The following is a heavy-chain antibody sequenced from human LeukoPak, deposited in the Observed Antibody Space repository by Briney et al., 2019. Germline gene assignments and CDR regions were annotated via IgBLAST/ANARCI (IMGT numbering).Heavy chain of an antibody. Sequence: HTGGSLRLSCAASGFTFSSYAMSWVRQAPGKGLEWVSAISGSGGSTYYSDSVKGRFTISIDNSKNTLYLQMNSLRAEDTAVYYCARRAGAYSHPYDYWGQGTLVTVSS. CDR3: ARRAGAYSHPYDY. CDR1: GFTFSSYA. CDR2: ISGSGGST. D-gene: IGHD4/OR15-4a*01. V-gene: IGHV3-23*01. J-gene: IGHJ4*02.